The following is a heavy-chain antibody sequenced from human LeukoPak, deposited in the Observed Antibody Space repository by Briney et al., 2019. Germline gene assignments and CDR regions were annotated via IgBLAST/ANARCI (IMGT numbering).Heavy chain of an antibody. CDR3: AKGIDSSGYWADY. D-gene: IGHD3-22*01. J-gene: IGHJ4*02. CDR1: GYTFSSYG. CDR2: ISYDGSDK. Sequence: GGSLRLSCAASGYTFSSYGMHWVRQAPGKGLEWVALISYDGSDKNYADSVKGRFTISRDNSKNTLYMQMNSLRAEDTAVYYCAKGIDSSGYWADYWGQGTLVTVSS. V-gene: IGHV3-30*18.